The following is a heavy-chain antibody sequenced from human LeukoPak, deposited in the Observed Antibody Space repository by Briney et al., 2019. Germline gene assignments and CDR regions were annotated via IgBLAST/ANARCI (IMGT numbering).Heavy chain of an antibody. CDR3: AKPAGSTGSHPYYHYMEV. D-gene: IGHD1-1*01. Sequence: SETLSLTCTVSDDSISDDYRGWNRQPPGKGLEWIGYFHNSGTSTYNPSLKSRVTISADTSKNQFSLKLNSLTTADTAVYYCAKPAGSTGSHPYYHYMEVWGKGTTVTVSS. J-gene: IGHJ6*03. CDR2: FHNSGTS. CDR1: DDSISDDY. V-gene: IGHV4-59*01.